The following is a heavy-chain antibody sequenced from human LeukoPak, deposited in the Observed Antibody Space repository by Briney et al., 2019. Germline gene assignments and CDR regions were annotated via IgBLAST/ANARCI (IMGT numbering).Heavy chain of an antibody. Sequence: SVKVSCKASGGTFSSYAISWVRQAPGQGLEWMGGIIPIFGTANYAQKFQGRVTITTDESTSTAYMELSSLRSEDTAVYYCARGKGRFLEPDAFDIWGQGTMVTVSS. V-gene: IGHV1-69*05. CDR3: ARGKGRFLEPDAFDI. D-gene: IGHD3-3*01. CDR2: IIPIFGTA. J-gene: IGHJ3*02. CDR1: GGTFSSYA.